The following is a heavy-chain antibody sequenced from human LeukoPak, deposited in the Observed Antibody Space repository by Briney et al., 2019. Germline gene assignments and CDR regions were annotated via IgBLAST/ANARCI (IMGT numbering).Heavy chain of an antibody. D-gene: IGHD3-22*01. CDR3: ARDTYYSDTSGYHLDY. Sequence: SQTLSLTCTVSTGSITSGGYFWSWIRQPAGRGLEWIGRIYTNGNTNYNPSLKSRVTISLDTSKNQFSLRLSSVTAADTAVYYCARDTYYSDTSGYHLDYWGRGTLVTVSS. J-gene: IGHJ4*02. CDR2: IYTNGNT. CDR1: TGSITSGGYF. V-gene: IGHV4-61*02.